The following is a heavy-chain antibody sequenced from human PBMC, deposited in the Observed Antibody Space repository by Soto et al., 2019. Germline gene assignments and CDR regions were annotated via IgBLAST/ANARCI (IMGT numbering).Heavy chain of an antibody. V-gene: IGHV4-31*03. D-gene: IGHD2-15*01. CDR2: IYYSGST. J-gene: IGHJ5*02. CDR1: GGSISSGGYY. CDR3: ARGADCSGGSCYPRDWWFDP. Sequence: QVQLQESGPGLVKPSQTLSLTCTVSGGSISSGGYYWSWIRQHPGKGLEWIGYIYYSGSTYYNPSLKRRVTISVDTSKNQFSLKLSSVTAADTAVYYCARGADCSGGSCYPRDWWFDPWGQGTLVTVSS.